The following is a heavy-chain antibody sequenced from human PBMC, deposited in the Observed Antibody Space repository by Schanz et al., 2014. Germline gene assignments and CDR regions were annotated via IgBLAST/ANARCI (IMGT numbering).Heavy chain of an antibody. J-gene: IGHJ6*03. V-gene: IGHV3-23*01. CDR1: GFAFSSFA. Sequence: EVQLMESGGGLVKPGGSLRLSCVASGFAFSSFAMTWVRQAPGRGLEWVSSISSGGGSTYYADSVKGRFTISRDNSKNTLYLQMKSLRAEDTAVYYCARVKYCTITRCYRTETEGIYYMDVWGKGTTVTVSS. CDR3: ARVKYCTITRCYRTETEGIYYMDV. D-gene: IGHD2-2*01. CDR2: ISSGGGST.